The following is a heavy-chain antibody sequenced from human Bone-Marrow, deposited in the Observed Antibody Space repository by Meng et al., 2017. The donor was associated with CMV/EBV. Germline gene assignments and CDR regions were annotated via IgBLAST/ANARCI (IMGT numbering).Heavy chain of an antibody. CDR1: GFTFSYYS. Sequence: GESLKISCAASGFTFSYYSMNWVRQAPGKGLEWVASITSSSAYMHYADSMKGRFTISRDNAENSLYLQMNSLRAEDTAVYYCARAIAVAGTGGFYDYWGQGTLVTVSS. CDR2: ITSSSAYM. D-gene: IGHD6-19*01. J-gene: IGHJ4*02. CDR3: ARAIAVAGTGGFYDY. V-gene: IGHV3-21*01.